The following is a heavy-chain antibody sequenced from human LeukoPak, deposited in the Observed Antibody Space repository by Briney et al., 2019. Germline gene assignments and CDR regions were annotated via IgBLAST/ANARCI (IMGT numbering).Heavy chain of an antibody. Sequence: GASVKVSCKASGFTFNAYYIHWVRQAPGQGLEWMGWINPNTGDTNFAQKFQGRVAMTRDTSLSTAYMDLSRLTSDDTAVYYRARDWPGISLHFDLWGRGTLITVSS. CDR1: GFTFNAYY. CDR3: ARDWPGISLHFDL. V-gene: IGHV1-2*02. CDR2: INPNTGDT. D-gene: IGHD2-15*01. J-gene: IGHJ2*01.